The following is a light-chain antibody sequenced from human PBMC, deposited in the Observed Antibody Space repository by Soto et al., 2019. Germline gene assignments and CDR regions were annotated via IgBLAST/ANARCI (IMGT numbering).Light chain of an antibody. V-gene: IGKV1-33*01. CDR1: QDMSHY. J-gene: IGKJ3*01. CDR3: QQYGNNPS. Sequence: DIQMTQSPSSLSASVGDLVTITCQASQDMSHYLNWYQQKPGKAPNLLIYDASNLEVGVPSRFSGSGAGTNFSFTISRLQPEDIGTYHCQQYGNNPSFGPGTKVEIK. CDR2: DAS.